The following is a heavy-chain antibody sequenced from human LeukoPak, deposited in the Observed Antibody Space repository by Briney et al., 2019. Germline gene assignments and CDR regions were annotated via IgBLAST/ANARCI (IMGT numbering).Heavy chain of an antibody. J-gene: IGHJ4*02. Sequence: PGGSLRLSCTASGFTFSDYAMSWVRQAPGKGLEWVGFIRSKAYGGTTEYAASVKGRFTISRDDSKSIAYLQMNSLKTEDTAVYYCTRAARGGPKAYYFDYWGQGTLVTVSS. V-gene: IGHV3-49*04. CDR3: TRAARGGPKAYYFDY. CDR1: GFTFSDYA. CDR2: IRSKAYGGTT.